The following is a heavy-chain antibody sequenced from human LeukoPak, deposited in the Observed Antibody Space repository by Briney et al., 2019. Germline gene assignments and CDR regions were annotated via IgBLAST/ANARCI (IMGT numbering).Heavy chain of an antibody. J-gene: IGHJ4*02. V-gene: IGHV3-48*01. CDR2: ISSSSSTI. CDR3: ARDKGPHSGSYFYY. Sequence: GGSLRLSCAASGFTFSSYSMNWVRQAPGKGLEWVSYISSSSSTIYYADYVKGRFTNSRDNAKSSLYLQMNSLRAEDTAVYYCARDKGPHSGSYFYYWGQGTLVTVSS. D-gene: IGHD1-26*01. CDR1: GFTFSSYS.